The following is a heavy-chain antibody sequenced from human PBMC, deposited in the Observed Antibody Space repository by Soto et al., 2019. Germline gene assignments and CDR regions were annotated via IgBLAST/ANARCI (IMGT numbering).Heavy chain of an antibody. CDR3: ARTDASGAHFDR. CDR1: GFTFRSYS. CDR2: ISSTSTYI. D-gene: IGHD6-19*01. J-gene: IGHJ4*02. V-gene: IGHV3-21*01. Sequence: VQLVESGGGLVKPGGSLRLSCAASGFTFRSYSMNWVRQAPGKGLEWVSSISSTSTYIYYADSLKGRFTISRDNAKKSFYLQMNNVTADDTAVYYCARTDASGAHFDRWGQGTLVTVSS.